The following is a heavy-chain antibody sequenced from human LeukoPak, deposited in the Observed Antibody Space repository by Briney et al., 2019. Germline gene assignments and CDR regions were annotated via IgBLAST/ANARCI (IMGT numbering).Heavy chain of an antibody. Sequence: SETLSLTRAVYGGSFSGYYWSWIRQPPGKGLEWIGEINHSGSTNYNPSLKSRVTISVDTSKNQFSLKLGSVTAADTAVYYCARVVIPVNYFDYWGQGTLVTVSS. CDR2: INHSGST. CDR1: GGSFSGYY. CDR3: ARVVIPVNYFDY. V-gene: IGHV4-34*01. J-gene: IGHJ4*02. D-gene: IGHD3-22*01.